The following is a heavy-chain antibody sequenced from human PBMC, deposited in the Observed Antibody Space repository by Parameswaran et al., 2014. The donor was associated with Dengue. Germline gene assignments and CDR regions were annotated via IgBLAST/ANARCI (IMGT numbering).Heavy chain of an antibody. J-gene: IGHJ6*02. CDR3: ACVDYYSMDV. V-gene: IGHV4-61*02. CDR2: IYTRGST. Sequence: RWIRQPPGKGLEWIGRIYTRGSTNYNPSLKSRITISVDTSKNQFSLKLSSVTAADTAVYYCACVDYYSMDVWGQGTTVTVSS. D-gene: IGHD5/OR15-5a*01.